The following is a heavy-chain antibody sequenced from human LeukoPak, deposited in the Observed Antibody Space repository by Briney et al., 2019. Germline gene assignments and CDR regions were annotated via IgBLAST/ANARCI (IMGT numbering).Heavy chain of an antibody. D-gene: IGHD3-10*01. Sequence: GSLRLSCVASGFTLSSNGMHWVRQAPGKGLEWVTFIQYDGSKEYYADSVKGRFTTSRDNSKNTLYLEMNSLRAEDTAVYYCAKDIGSYYDYWGQGILVTVSS. CDR1: GFTLSSNG. V-gene: IGHV3-30*02. CDR2: IQYDGSKE. CDR3: AKDIGSYYDY. J-gene: IGHJ4*02.